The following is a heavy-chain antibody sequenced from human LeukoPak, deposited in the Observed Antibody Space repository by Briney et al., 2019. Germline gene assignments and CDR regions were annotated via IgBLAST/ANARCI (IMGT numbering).Heavy chain of an antibody. J-gene: IGHJ4*02. CDR2: ITGLGYME. V-gene: IGHV3-48*03. D-gene: IGHD2-8*01. CDR3: IREKKRDRGGKAIMGGDPYDF. Sequence: GGSLRLSCTTSGFAFSDYEFSWVRQAPGKGLEWVASITGLGYMEYYAQSVKGRFTISRDNARKSFYLQMTSLRPEDTAVYHCIREKKRDRGGKAIMGGDPYDFWGQGTLVTVSS. CDR1: GFAFSDYE.